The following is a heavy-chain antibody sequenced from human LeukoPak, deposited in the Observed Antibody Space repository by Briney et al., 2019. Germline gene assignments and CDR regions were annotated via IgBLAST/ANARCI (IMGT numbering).Heavy chain of an antibody. D-gene: IGHD3-10*01. CDR3: ARSLGRVWLAGFDY. J-gene: IGHJ4*02. Sequence: PSETLSLTCTVSCGSISSYFWSWVRQPPGKGREWRGYIYYSVTTNYNPSLKSGVTISVDTSNNHFSLKLRSVTAADTAVYYCARSLGRVWLAGFDYWRQGTLVRVSS. CDR2: IYYSVTT. V-gene: IGHV4-59*08. CDR1: CGSISSYF.